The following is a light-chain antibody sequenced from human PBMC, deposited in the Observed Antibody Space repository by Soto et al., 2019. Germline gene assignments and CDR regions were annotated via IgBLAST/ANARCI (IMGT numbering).Light chain of an antibody. Sequence: QSALTQPASVSGSPVQSITLSCTGTYNSVSWYQQHPGKAPKLMIYDDNNRPSGFSNRFSVSKSGNTASLTISGLQAEDEADYYCGSYTSSSTFFGGGTKLTVL. CDR1: YNS. J-gene: IGLJ2*01. V-gene: IGLV2-14*03. CDR2: DDN. CDR3: GSYTSSSTF.